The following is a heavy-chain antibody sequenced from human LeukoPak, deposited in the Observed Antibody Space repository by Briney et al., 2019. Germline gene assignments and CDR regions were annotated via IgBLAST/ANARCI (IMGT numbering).Heavy chain of an antibody. CDR2: IYYSGST. J-gene: IGHJ4*02. CDR3: ARLLYYYDSSGYPDY. V-gene: IGHV4-39*01. Sequence: SETLSLTCTVSGGSISSSSDYWGWIRQPPGKGLEWIGSIYYSGSTYYNPSLKSRVTISVDTSKNQFSLKLSSVTAADTAVYYCARLLYYYDSSGYPDYWGQGTLVTVSS. CDR1: GGSISSSSDY. D-gene: IGHD3-22*01.